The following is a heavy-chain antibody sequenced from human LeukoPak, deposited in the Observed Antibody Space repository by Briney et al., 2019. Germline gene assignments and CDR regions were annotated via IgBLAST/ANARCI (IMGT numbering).Heavy chain of an antibody. CDR2: ISIYNRNT. V-gene: IGHV1-18*01. Sequence: GASVKVSCKTSGYTFSDFDISWVRQAPGQGLEWLGWISIYNRNTNSAQKFQGRLTMTTDTSTSTAYMELSGLRSDDTAVYYCARESRLLWFGELPIDYWGQGTLVTVSS. CDR1: GYTFSDFD. CDR3: ARESRLLWFGELPIDY. J-gene: IGHJ4*02. D-gene: IGHD3-10*01.